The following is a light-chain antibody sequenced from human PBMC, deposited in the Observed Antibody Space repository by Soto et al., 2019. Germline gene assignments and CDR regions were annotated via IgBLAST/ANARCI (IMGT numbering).Light chain of an antibody. V-gene: IGLV1-47*02. Sequence: QPVLTQPPSASGTPGQRVTISCSGSSSNIGSNYVYWYQQLPGTAPKLLIYSNNLRPSGVPDRFSGSKSDTSASLAISGLRSEDEADYYCAAWDDSLSGQGIFGGGTKLTVL. CDR2: SNN. CDR1: SSNIGSNY. CDR3: AAWDDSLSGQGI. J-gene: IGLJ2*01.